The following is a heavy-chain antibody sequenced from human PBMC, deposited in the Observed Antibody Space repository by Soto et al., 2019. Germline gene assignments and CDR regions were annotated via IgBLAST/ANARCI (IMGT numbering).Heavy chain of an antibody. CDR2: IIPILGIA. V-gene: IGHV1-69*02. CDR1: GGTFSSYT. J-gene: IGHJ4*02. D-gene: IGHD4-17*01. CDR3: AGGYGAYYFDY. Sequence: QVQLVQSGAEVKKPGSSVKVSCKASGGTFSSYTISWVRQAPGQGLEWMGRIIPILGIANYAQKFQGRVTITAAKSTSTAYMELSSLRSEDTAVYYCAGGYGAYYFDYWGQGTLVTVSS.